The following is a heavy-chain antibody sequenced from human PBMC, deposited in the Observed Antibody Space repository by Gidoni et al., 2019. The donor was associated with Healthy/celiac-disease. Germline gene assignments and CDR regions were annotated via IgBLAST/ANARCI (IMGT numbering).Heavy chain of an antibody. Sequence: EVQLVESGGGLVQPGGSMRLSCAASGFTFSSFWMTWVRQAPGKGLEWVAEIKQDGSERNYVDSVKGRFTISRDNAKNSLSLEMNSLRVEDTAVYYCARGQVVVTWGQGALVTVSP. J-gene: IGHJ5*02. V-gene: IGHV3-7*01. CDR3: ARGQVVVT. D-gene: IGHD3-22*01. CDR2: IKQDGSER. CDR1: GFTFSSFW.